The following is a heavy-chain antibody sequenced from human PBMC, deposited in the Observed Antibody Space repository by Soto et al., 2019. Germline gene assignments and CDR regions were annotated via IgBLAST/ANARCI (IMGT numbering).Heavy chain of an antibody. CDR2: IYYSGST. Sequence: SETLSLTCTVSGGSISSGDYYWSWIRQPPGKGLEWIGYIYYSGSTYYNPSLKSRVTISVDTPKNQFSLKLSSVTAADTAVYYCARGRYFDWATFDYWGQGTLVTVSS. D-gene: IGHD3-9*01. CDR1: GGSISSGDYY. J-gene: IGHJ4*02. CDR3: ARGRYFDWATFDY. V-gene: IGHV4-30-4*01.